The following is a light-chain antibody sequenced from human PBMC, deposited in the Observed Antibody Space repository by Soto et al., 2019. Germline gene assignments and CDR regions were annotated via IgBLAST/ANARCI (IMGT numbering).Light chain of an antibody. Sequence: EIVLTQSPATLSLSPGEGATVSCSASQSVSSHLAWYQQKRDQAPRLLIYEASSRASGITARFSGRGSGTDFTLTISYLEPEDFAIYYCQQGGNWPLTFGQGTRLEIK. V-gene: IGKV3-11*01. CDR2: EAS. CDR1: QSVSSH. J-gene: IGKJ5*01. CDR3: QQGGNWPLT.